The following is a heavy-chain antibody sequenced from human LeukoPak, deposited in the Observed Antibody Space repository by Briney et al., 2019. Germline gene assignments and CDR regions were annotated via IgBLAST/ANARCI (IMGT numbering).Heavy chain of an antibody. CDR2: IIPILGIA. V-gene: IGHV1-69*04. CDR3: ARKALGSGSYSIDY. J-gene: IGHJ4*02. Sequence: SVKVSCTASGGTFSSYAISWVRQAPGQGLEWMGRIIPILGIANYAQKFQGRVTITADKSTSTAYMELSSLRSEDTAVYYCARKALGSGSYSIDYWGQGTLVTVSS. CDR1: GGTFSSYA. D-gene: IGHD1-26*01.